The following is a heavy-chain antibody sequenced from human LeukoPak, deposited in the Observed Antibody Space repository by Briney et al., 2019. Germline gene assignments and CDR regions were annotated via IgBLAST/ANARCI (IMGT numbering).Heavy chain of an antibody. CDR3: ASAILDGYNDMYFDY. D-gene: IGHD5-24*01. J-gene: IGHJ4*02. CDR1: GGTFSSYA. Sequence: SVKVSCKASGGTFSSYAISWVRQAPGQGLEWMGRIIPIFGTANYAHKFQGRVTIATDESTSTAYMELSSLRSEDTAVYYCASAILDGYNDMYFDYWGQGTLVTVSS. V-gene: IGHV1-69*05. CDR2: IIPIFGTA.